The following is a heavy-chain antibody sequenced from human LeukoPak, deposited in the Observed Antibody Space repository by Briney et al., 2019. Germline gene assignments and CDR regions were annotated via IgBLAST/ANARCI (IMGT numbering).Heavy chain of an antibody. V-gene: IGHV3-30*03. CDR2: ISYDGSNK. Sequence: GGSLRFSWAACGFTFSSYGMHWGRQAAGKGLGLGAVISYDGSNKYYADSVKGRFTISRNNSKNTLYLQMNSLRADDTAVYYCARGTYYYGSTESTGSWYFDLWGRGTLVTVSS. J-gene: IGHJ2*01. D-gene: IGHD3-10*01. CDR1: GFTFSSYG. CDR3: ARGTYYYGSTESTGSWYFDL.